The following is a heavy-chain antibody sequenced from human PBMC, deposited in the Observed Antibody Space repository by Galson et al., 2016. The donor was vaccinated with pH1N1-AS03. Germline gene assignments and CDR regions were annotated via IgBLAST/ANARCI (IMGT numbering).Heavy chain of an antibody. J-gene: IGHJ4*02. CDR3: ARDGGYSSGWIDF. D-gene: IGHD3-22*01. Sequence: SLRLSCAASGFTFSTYTMNWVRQAPGKGLEWVAYISSSSRFIYYADAVQGRFTISKDSPKSSVYLHMNGLRADDTAVYYCARDGGYSSGWIDFWGQGTLVSASS. CDR1: GFTFSTYT. CDR2: ISSSSRFI. V-gene: IGHV3-21*01.